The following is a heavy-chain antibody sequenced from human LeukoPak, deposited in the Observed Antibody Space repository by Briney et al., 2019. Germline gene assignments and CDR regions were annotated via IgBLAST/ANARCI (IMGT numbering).Heavy chain of an antibody. CDR1: GGSFSGYY. V-gene: IGHV4-34*01. D-gene: IGHD2-15*01. Sequence: SETLSLTCAVYGGSFSGYYWSWIRQPPGKGLEWIGETNHSGSTNYNPSLKSRVTISVDTSKNQFSLKLSSVTAADTAVYYCARYRPLLKYYFDYWGQGTLVTVSS. CDR2: TNHSGST. J-gene: IGHJ4*02. CDR3: ARYRPLLKYYFDY.